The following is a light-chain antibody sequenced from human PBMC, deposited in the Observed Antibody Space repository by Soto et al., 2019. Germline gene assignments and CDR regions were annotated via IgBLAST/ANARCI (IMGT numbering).Light chain of an antibody. CDR3: QQYYSTPPYT. CDR1: QSVFYSSNNKNY. J-gene: IGKJ2*01. Sequence: IVMTQSPDSLAVSLGERATINCKSSQSVFYSSNNKNYLAWYRQKPGQPPKLLIYWASIRESGVPDRISGSVSGTDFTLTISSLQAEDVAVYYCQQYYSTPPYTFGQGTKLEIK. CDR2: WAS. V-gene: IGKV4-1*01.